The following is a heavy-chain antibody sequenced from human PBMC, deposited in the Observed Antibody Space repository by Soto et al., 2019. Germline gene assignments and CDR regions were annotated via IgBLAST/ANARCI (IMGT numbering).Heavy chain of an antibody. CDR1: GGSFSGYY. D-gene: IGHD3-9*01. V-gene: IGHV4-34*01. Sequence: SETLSLSCAVYGGSFSGYYWSWIRQPPGKGLEWIGEINHSGNTNYNPSLKSRVTISVDKSKNQFSLKLSSVTAADTAVYYCASQGLPYFDWSPTPLYYMDVWGKGTTVTVSS. J-gene: IGHJ6*03. CDR2: INHSGNT. CDR3: ASQGLPYFDWSPTPLYYMDV.